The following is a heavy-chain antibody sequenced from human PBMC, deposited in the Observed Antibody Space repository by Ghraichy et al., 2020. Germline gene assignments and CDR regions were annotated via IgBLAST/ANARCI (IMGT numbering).Heavy chain of an antibody. CDR3: AKPSRSSLFNDEIDI. CDR2: ISDSGTSP. Sequence: GGSLRLSCAASGFTFSNYAMNWVRQAPGKGLEWVSGISDSGTSPYYADSVKGRFTISRDNSKNTLYLQVNSLRAEDTAVYYCAKPSRSSLFNDEIDIWGQGTLVTVSS. D-gene: IGHD3-16*01. V-gene: IGHV3-23*01. CDR1: GFTFSNYA. J-gene: IGHJ3*02.